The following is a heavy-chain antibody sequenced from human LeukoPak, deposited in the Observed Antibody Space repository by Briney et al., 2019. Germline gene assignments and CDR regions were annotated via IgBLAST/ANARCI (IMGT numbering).Heavy chain of an antibody. Sequence: ASVKVSCKASGYTFTSYDINWVRQATGQGLEWMGWMNPNSGNTGYAQKFQGRVTITRNTSISTAYMELRSLRSDDTAVYYCAITIAAAGPYDYWGQGTLVTVSS. D-gene: IGHD6-13*01. CDR3: AITIAAAGPYDY. CDR1: GYTFTSYD. V-gene: IGHV1-8*03. CDR2: MNPNSGNT. J-gene: IGHJ4*02.